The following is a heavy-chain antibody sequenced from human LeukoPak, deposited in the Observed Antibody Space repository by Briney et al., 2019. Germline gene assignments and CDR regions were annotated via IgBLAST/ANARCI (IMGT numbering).Heavy chain of an antibody. CDR1: GGSISSSSYY. J-gene: IGHJ4*02. D-gene: IGHD3-3*01. CDR2: IYYSGST. CDR3: ARMTESGYAPTYYFDY. V-gene: IGHV4-39*01. Sequence: SETLSLTCTVSGGSISSSSYYWGWIRQPPGKGLEWIGSIYYSGSTYYNPSLKSRVTISVDTSKNQFSLKLSSVTAADTAVYYCARMTESGYAPTYYFDYWGQGTLVTVSS.